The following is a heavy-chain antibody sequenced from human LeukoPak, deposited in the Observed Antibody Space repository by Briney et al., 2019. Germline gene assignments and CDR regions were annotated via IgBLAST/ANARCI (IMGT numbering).Heavy chain of an antibody. Sequence: GSLRLSCAASGFTFSCHGMHWVRQAPGKGLEWVAVLWYDGGNKYYADSVKGRFTISRDNSKNTLYLQMNSLRAEDTAVYYCAKEAAWDTFYYYYMDVWGKGTTVTVSS. V-gene: IGHV3-33*06. J-gene: IGHJ6*03. CDR2: LWYDGGNK. CDR1: GFTFSCHG. CDR3: AKEAAWDTFYYYYMDV. D-gene: IGHD2/OR15-2a*01.